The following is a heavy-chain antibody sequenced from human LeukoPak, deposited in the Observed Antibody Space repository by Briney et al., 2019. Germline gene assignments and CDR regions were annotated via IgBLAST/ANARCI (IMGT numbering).Heavy chain of an antibody. D-gene: IGHD6-13*01. CDR2: IYYSGST. Sequence: SETLSLTCTVSGGSISSSSYYWGWIRQPPGKGLEWIGSIYYSGSTYYNPSLKSRVTISVDTSKNQFSLKLSSVTAADTAVYYCARHLHRSWYTSVFDYWGQGTLVTVSS. J-gene: IGHJ4*02. CDR1: GGSISSSSYY. CDR3: ARHLHRSWYTSVFDY. V-gene: IGHV4-39*01.